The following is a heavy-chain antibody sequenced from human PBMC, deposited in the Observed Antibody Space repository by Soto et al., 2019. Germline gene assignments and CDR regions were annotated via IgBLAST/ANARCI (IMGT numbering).Heavy chain of an antibody. J-gene: IGHJ4*02. CDR1: EFNVTNGH. V-gene: IGHV3-53*01. D-gene: IGHD4-17*01. CDR2: IFGDGNT. Sequence: ELQLVESGGGLIQPGGSLRLACAASEFNVTNGHLNWGRQAPGKGLEWVSVIFGDGNTKYGDSVKGRFTISRDTSKNTVYPQMNSLRAEDTAVYYCAGDWTGDKYFDYWDQGTLVTVSS. CDR3: AGDWTGDKYFDY.